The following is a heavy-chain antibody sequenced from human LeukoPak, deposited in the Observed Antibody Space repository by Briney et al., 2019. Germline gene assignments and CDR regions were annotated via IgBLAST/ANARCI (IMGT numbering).Heavy chain of an antibody. Sequence: GGSLRLSCAASGFTVSSNYMSWVRQAPGKGLEWVSVIYSGGSTYYADSVKGRFTISRDNSKNTLYLQMNSLRAEDTAVYYCAKPAVYSGSYLGAYWGQGTLVTVSS. J-gene: IGHJ4*02. CDR2: IYSGGST. D-gene: IGHD1-26*01. CDR1: GFTVSSNY. V-gene: IGHV3-53*01. CDR3: AKPAVYSGSYLGAY.